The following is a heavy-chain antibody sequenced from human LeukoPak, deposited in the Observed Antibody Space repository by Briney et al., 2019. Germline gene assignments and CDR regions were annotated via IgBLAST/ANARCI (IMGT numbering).Heavy chain of an antibody. Sequence: SGGSLRLSCAASGFTFSSYWMSWVRQAPGKGLEWVANIKKDGSEKYYADSVKGRFTISRDNSKNTLYLQMNSLRAGDTGVYYCAKDLSSGSRRAYWGQGTLVTVSS. V-gene: IGHV3-7*01. D-gene: IGHD6-19*01. CDR1: GFTFSSYW. CDR3: AKDLSSGSRRAY. CDR2: IKKDGSEK. J-gene: IGHJ4*02.